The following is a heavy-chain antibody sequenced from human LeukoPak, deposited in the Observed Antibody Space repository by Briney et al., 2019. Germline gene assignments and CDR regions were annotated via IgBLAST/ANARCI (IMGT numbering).Heavy chain of an antibody. V-gene: IGHV3-21*01. CDR3: ARDPKYSYGLRY. CDR2: ISSSSSYI. J-gene: IGHJ4*02. D-gene: IGHD5-18*01. CDR1: GFTFSSYS. Sequence: GGSLRLSCAASGFTFSSYSMNRVRQAPGKGLEWVSSISSSSSYIYYADSVKGRFTISRDNAKNSLYLQMNSLRAEDTAVYYCARDPKYSYGLRYWGQGTLVTVSS.